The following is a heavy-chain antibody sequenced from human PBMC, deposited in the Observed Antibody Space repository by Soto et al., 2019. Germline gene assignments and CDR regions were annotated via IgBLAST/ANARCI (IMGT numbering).Heavy chain of an antibody. D-gene: IGHD2-15*01. J-gene: IGHJ6*03. CDR2: IIPILGIA. Sequence: QVQLVQSGAEVKKPGSSVKVSCKASGGTFSSYTISWVRQAPGQGLEWMGRIIPILGIANYAQKFQGRVTITADQPPSTAYMELSSLRSEDTAVYYCARGYCSGGSRYGGYYYMDVWGKGTTVTVS. V-gene: IGHV1-69*02. CDR3: ARGYCSGGSRYGGYYYMDV. CDR1: GGTFSSYT.